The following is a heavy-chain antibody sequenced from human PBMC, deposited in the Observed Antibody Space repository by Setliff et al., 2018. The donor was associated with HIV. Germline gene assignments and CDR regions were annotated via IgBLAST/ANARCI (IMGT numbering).Heavy chain of an antibody. CDR1: GGSFSGYY. J-gene: IGHJ4*02. CDR2: INHSGST. D-gene: IGHD3-10*01. CDR3: ARRAGSDYFTRFDY. Sequence: SETLSLTCAVYGGSFSGYYWSWIRQSPGKGLEWIGEINHSGSTNYDPSLKSRVTILGDTSKNQFSLKLSSVTAADTAVYYCARRAGSDYFTRFDYWGQGTLVTVSS. V-gene: IGHV4-34*01.